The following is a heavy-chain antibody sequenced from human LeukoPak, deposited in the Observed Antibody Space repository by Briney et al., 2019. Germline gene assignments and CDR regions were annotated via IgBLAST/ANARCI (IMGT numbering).Heavy chain of an antibody. D-gene: IGHD7-27*01. CDR3: ARDLSSTPNWEFDY. Sequence: ASVKVSCNTSGYTFNGYFIHWVRQAAGRGLEWMGRINPSSGVTEYAQNFQGRVAMSRDTSISTASMELSWLTSDDTAVYYCARDLSSTPNWEFDYWGQGTLVTVSS. V-gene: IGHV1-2*06. J-gene: IGHJ4*02. CDR2: INPSSGVT. CDR1: GYTFNGYF.